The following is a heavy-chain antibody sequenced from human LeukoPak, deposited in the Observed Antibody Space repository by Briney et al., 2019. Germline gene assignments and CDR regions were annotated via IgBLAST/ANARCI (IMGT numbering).Heavy chain of an antibody. Sequence: PSETLSLTCTVSGYSISSGYYWGWIRQPPGKGLEWIGSIYHSGSTYYNPSLKSRVTMSVDTSKNQFSLKLSSVTAADTAVYYCARVLPGIAVAGTKNWFDPWGQGTLVTVSS. V-gene: IGHV4-38-2*02. CDR3: ARVLPGIAVAGTKNWFDP. J-gene: IGHJ5*02. CDR2: IYHSGST. CDR1: GYSISSGYY. D-gene: IGHD6-19*01.